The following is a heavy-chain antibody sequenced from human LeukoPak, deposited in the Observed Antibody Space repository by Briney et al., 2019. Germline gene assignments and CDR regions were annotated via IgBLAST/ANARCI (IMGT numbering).Heavy chain of an antibody. V-gene: IGHV3-23*01. J-gene: IGHJ3*02. Sequence: GGSLRLSCTDSGFTFSAYAMKWVRQAPGQGPELVSAIRGGGTSEFYADSVKGRFRISRDNSKDTLFLQMNSLRAEDTAVYYCARDPNGDYIGAFDMWGPGTMVTVSS. CDR1: GFTFSAYA. D-gene: IGHD4-17*01. CDR2: IRGGGTSE. CDR3: ARDPNGDYIGAFDM.